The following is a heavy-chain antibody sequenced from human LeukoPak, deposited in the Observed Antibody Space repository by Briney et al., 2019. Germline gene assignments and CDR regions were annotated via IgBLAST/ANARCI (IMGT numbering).Heavy chain of an antibody. J-gene: IGHJ4*02. CDR2: IYYSGST. CDR3: ARGNIVVVTAVHFDY. D-gene: IGHD2-21*02. CDR1: GGSISSGDYY. V-gene: IGHV4-30-4*01. Sequence: SETLSLTCTVSGGSISSGDYYGSWIRQPPGKGLEWIGYIYYSGSTYYNPSLKSRVTISVDTSKNQFSLKLSSVTAADTAVYYCARGNIVVVTAVHFDYWGQGTLVTVSS.